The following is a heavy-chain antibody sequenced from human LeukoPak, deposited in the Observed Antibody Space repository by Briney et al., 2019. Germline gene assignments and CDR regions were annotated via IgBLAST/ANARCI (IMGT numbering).Heavy chain of an antibody. CDR3: ARWGYYYDSSGYYGYFDY. D-gene: IGHD3-22*01. J-gene: IGHJ4*02. CDR2: IGTAGDT. Sequence: PGGSLRLSCAASGFTFSSYDMHWVRQATGKGLEWVSAIGTAGDTYYPGSVKGRFTISRENAKNSLYLQMNSLRAGDTAVYYCARWGYYYDSSGYYGYFDYWGQGTLVTDSS. CDR1: GFTFSSYD. V-gene: IGHV3-13*01.